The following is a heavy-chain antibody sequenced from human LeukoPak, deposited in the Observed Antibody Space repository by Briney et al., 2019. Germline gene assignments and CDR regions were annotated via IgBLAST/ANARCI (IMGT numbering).Heavy chain of an antibody. CDR3: ARALAQYYYGSGSYNDAFDI. V-gene: IGHV1-46*01. CDR1: GYTFTSYY. J-gene: IGHJ3*02. D-gene: IGHD3-10*01. CDR2: INPSGGST. Sequence: EASVKVSCRASGYTFTSYYMHWVRQAPGQGLEWMGIINPSGGSTSYAQKFQGRVTMTGDTSTSTVYMELSSLRSEDTAVYYCARALAQYYYGSGSYNDAFDIWGQGTMVTVSS.